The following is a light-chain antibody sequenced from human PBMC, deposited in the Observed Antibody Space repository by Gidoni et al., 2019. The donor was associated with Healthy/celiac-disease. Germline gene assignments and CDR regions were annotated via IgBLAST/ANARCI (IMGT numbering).Light chain of an antibody. CDR2: GAS. Sequence: ETVLTQSPGTVSLSPGERATLSCRASQSVGSNSLAWYQQKHGQAPRLLIYGASTRATGIPHRCSGSGSGTDFILTISRLEPEDVAVYYCQHYGNSPWTFXQXTKVEIK. V-gene: IGKV3-20*01. J-gene: IGKJ1*01. CDR3: QHYGNSPWT. CDR1: QSVGSNS.